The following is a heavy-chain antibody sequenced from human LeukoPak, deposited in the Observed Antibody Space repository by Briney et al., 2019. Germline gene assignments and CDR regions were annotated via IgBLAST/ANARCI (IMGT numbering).Heavy chain of an antibody. J-gene: IGHJ4*02. D-gene: IGHD6-19*01. CDR1: GYTFTSYD. Sequence: ASVTVSCKASGYTFTSYDINWVRQAPGQGLEWMGWMNPNSRNTGYAQKFQGRVTMTRNTSISTAYMELSSLRSEDTAVYYCATDSGLFDYWGQGTLVTVSS. V-gene: IGHV1-8*01. CDR3: ATDSGLFDY. CDR2: MNPNSRNT.